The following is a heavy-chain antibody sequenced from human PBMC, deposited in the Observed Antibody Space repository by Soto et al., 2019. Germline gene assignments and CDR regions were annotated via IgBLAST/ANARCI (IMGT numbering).Heavy chain of an antibody. CDR1: GYTFTSYG. V-gene: IGHV1-18*01. Sequence: QVQLVQSGAEVKKPGASVKVSCKASGYTFTSYGISWVRQAPGQGLEWMGWISAYNGNTNYAQKLQGRVTMTTDTSTSTAYMELRSLRSDDTAVYYCAKDGIGYCSGGSCHVDYWGQGTLVTVSS. J-gene: IGHJ4*02. CDR3: AKDGIGYCSGGSCHVDY. D-gene: IGHD2-15*01. CDR2: ISAYNGNT.